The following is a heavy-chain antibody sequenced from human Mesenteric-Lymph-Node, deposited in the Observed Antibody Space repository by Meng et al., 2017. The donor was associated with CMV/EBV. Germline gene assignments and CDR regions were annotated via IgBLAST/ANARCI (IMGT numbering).Heavy chain of an antibody. CDR2: IYHSGST. D-gene: IGHD6-6*01. V-gene: IGHV4-59*01. J-gene: IGHJ4*02. CDR1: GGSISSYY. Sequence: SETLSLTCTASGGSISSYYWSWIRQPPGKGLEWIGCIYHSGSTNYNPSLKSRVTVSIDTSKKQFSLKLSSVTAADTAVYYCARIRGSSVVDYWGQGTLVTVSS. CDR3: ARIRGSSVVDY.